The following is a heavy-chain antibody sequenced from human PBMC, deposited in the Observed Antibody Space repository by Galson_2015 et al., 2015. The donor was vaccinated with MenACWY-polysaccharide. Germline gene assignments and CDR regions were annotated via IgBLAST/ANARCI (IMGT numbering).Heavy chain of an antibody. CDR3: AREGRRIVFRAVDV. D-gene: IGHD3-10*02. Sequence: SLRLSCAASGLKFRGSAMHWVRQAPGKGLEWVAVIQYDGSQKQYIDSVKGRFTISRDNSKNTLYLEMNSLRAEDTALYYCAREGRRIVFRAVDVWGQGTMVIVSS. J-gene: IGHJ3*01. CDR2: IQYDGSQK. CDR1: GLKFRGSA. V-gene: IGHV3-33*01.